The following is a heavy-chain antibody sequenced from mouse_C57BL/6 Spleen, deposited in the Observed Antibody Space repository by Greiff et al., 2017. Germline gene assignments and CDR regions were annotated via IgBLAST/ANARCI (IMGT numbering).Heavy chain of an antibody. J-gene: IGHJ2*01. D-gene: IGHD1-3*01. CDR2: IYPGDGDT. CDR1: GYAFSSYW. Sequence: VQRVESGAELVKPGASVKISCKASGYAFSSYWMNWVKQRPGKGLEWIGQIYPGDGDTNYNGKFKGKATLTADKSSSTAYMQLSSLTSEDSAVYFCARVYNNYFDYWGQGTTLTVSS. V-gene: IGHV1-80*01. CDR3: ARVYNNYFDY.